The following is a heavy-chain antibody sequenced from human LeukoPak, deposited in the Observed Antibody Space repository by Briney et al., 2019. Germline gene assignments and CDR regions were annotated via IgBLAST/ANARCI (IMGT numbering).Heavy chain of an antibody. CDR3: AKGISGSFTRGFDY. CDR2: IRYDGSNK. Sequence: GGSLRLSCAASGFTFSSYGMHWVRQAPGKGLEWVAFIRYDGSNKYYADSVKGRFTIPRDNSKNTLYLQMNSLRAEDTAVYYCAKGISGSFTRGFDYWGQGTLVTVSS. CDR1: GFTFSSYG. J-gene: IGHJ4*02. D-gene: IGHD1-26*01. V-gene: IGHV3-30*02.